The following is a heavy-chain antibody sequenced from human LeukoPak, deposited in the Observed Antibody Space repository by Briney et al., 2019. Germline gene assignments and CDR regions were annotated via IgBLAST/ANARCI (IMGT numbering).Heavy chain of an antibody. CDR1: GYTFTGYY. J-gene: IGHJ5*02. D-gene: IGHD3-10*01. CDR2: INPNSGDT. CDR3: ARAGRTWFGVIWFDP. V-gene: IGHV1-2*02. Sequence: ASVKVSCKASGYTFTGYYMNWVRQAPGQGLEWMGWINPNSGDTKYAQKFQGRVTMTRDTSISTAYMELSRLTSDDTAVYYCARAGRTWFGVIWFDPWGQGTLVTVSS.